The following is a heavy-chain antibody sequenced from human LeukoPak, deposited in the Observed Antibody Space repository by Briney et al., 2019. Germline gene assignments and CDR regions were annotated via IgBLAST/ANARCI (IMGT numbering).Heavy chain of an antibody. CDR1: GFTFSSNW. D-gene: IGHD3-3*01. J-gene: IGHJ4*02. V-gene: IGHV3-74*01. Sequence: GGSLRLSCAASGFTFSSNWMHWVRQAPGKGLVWVSRINEDGSTTNYADSVKGRSTIFRDNAKNTLYLQVNSLRAEDTGVYYCAKDHYWSIDYWGRGTLVTVSS. CDR2: INEDGSTT. CDR3: AKDHYWSIDY.